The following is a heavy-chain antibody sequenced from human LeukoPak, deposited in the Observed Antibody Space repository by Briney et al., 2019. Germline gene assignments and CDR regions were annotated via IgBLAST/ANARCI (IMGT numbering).Heavy chain of an antibody. D-gene: IGHD4-23*01. V-gene: IGHV4-4*02. CDR2: IYYSGST. Sequence: PSETLSLTCAVSGGSISSSNWWSWVRQPPGKGLEWIGYIYYSGSTSYNPSLKSRVTISVDTSKNQFSLKLSSVTTADTAVYYCARDRGGNSAYFDYWGQGTLVTVSS. J-gene: IGHJ4*02. CDR1: GGSISSSNW. CDR3: ARDRGGNSAYFDY.